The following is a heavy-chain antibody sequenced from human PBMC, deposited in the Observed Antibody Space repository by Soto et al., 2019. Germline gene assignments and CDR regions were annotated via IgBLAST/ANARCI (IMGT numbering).Heavy chain of an antibody. CDR1: DGSINSYY. J-gene: IGHJ6*02. V-gene: IGHV4-4*07. Sequence: QVQLQESGPGLVKPSETLSLTCTVTDGSINSYYWSWVRQPAGKGLEWIGRIFSSGTTDFNPSLKRRFIMSIDTSKNQLSLRLRSVTAADPAVYYCARGLRGQLSGIDVWGQGTTVTVSS. D-gene: IGHD6-13*01. CDR3: ARGLRGQLSGIDV. CDR2: IFSSGTT.